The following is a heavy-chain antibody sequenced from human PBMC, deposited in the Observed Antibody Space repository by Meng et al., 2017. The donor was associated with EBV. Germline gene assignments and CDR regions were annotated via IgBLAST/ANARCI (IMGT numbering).Heavy chain of an antibody. CDR3: ASESGRGYTPDY. J-gene: IGHJ4*02. V-gene: IGHV1-69*01. CDR1: GGPFRNYA. Sequence: QGQWGQAAAEVKKPGSSVKVSCKTSGGPFRNYAISWVRQAPGQGLEWLGGFLPTLGAPNYAQKFHGRVSITADESTSTHYMDLSSLRSEDTAVYYCASESGRGYTPDYWGQGTLVTVSS. D-gene: IGHD3-10*01. CDR2: FLPTLGAP.